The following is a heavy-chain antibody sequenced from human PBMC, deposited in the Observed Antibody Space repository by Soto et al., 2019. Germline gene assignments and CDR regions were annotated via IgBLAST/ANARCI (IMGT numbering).Heavy chain of an antibody. V-gene: IGHV1-69*13. CDR1: GGTFSSYA. Sequence: GASVKVSCKASGGTFSSYAISWVRQAPGQGLEWMGGIIPIFGTANYAQKFQGRVTITADESTSTAYMELSSLRSEDTAVYYCARDLYYYDSSAHGDDYWGQGTLVTVSS. CDR2: IIPIFGTA. CDR3: ARDLYYYDSSAHGDDY. D-gene: IGHD3-22*01. J-gene: IGHJ4*02.